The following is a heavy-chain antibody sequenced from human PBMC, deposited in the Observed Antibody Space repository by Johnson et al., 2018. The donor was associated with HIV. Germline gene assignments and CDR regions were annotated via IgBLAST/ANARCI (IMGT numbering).Heavy chain of an antibody. J-gene: IGHJ3*02. CDR2: IRYDGSNK. D-gene: IGHD3-16*01. Sequence: VQLVESGGGVVQPGGSLRLSCAASGFTFSSYGMHWVRQAPGTGLEWVAFIRYDGSNKYYVDSVKGRFTISRDNSQNTLSLQMNSLRAEDTAVYYCTKMGALGAFDIWDQGTMVTVSS. CDR1: GFTFSSYG. CDR3: TKMGALGAFDI. V-gene: IGHV3-30*02.